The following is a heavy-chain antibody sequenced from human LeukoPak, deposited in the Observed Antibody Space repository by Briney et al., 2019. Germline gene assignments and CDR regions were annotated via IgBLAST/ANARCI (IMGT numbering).Heavy chain of an antibody. CDR2: IYSGGST. Sequence: GGSLRLSCAASGFTFSSYAMSWVRQAPGKGLEWVSIIYSGGSTHYADSVKGRFIISRDNSKNTLYLQMNNLRAEDTAVYYCARGVVTNPYAFDIWGQGTMVTVSS. J-gene: IGHJ3*02. V-gene: IGHV3-66*01. CDR1: GFTFSSYA. D-gene: IGHD2-21*02. CDR3: ARGVVTNPYAFDI.